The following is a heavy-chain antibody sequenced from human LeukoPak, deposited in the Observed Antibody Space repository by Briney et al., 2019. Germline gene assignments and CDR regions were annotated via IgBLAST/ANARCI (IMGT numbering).Heavy chain of an antibody. J-gene: IGHJ6*02. CDR3: ARDQAYGDYAYYGMDV. CDR1: GFTVSSNY. V-gene: IGHV3-66*01. D-gene: IGHD4-17*01. Sequence: QPGGSLRLSCAASGFTVSSNYMSWVRQAPGKGLEWVSVIYSGGSTYYADSVKGRFTISRDNSKNTLYLQMNSLRAEDTAVYYCARDQAYGDYAYYGMDVWGQGTTVTVSS. CDR2: IYSGGST.